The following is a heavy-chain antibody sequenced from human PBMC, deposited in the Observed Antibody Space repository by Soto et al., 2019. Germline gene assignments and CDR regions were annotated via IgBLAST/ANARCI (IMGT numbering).Heavy chain of an antibody. CDR2: IVPILDLI. Sequence: QVQLVQSGAEVKKPGSSVQVSCQASGGTFGSQSFIWVRQAAAQGLEWMGRIVPILDLINYSQKFQDRLTITADKSTSTAYMELSSLTHDDTALYYCARDAGSGWYNRKWGQGTLVTVSS. D-gene: IGHD1-20*01. CDR3: ARDAGSGWYNRK. V-gene: IGHV1-69*08. CDR1: GGTFGSQS. J-gene: IGHJ4*02.